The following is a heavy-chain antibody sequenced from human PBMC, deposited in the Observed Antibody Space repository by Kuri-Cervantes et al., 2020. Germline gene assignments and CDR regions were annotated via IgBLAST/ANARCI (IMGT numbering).Heavy chain of an antibody. Sequence: GESLKISCAASGFTFNGYSMNWVRQAPGKGLEWVSYITSSSSIIYYADSVKGRFTISRDNAKNSLYLQMNSLRDEDTAVYYCAREYFIRAEDAFDIWGQGTMVTVSS. CDR3: AREYFIRAEDAFDI. D-gene: IGHD3-10*01. CDR2: ITSSSSII. CDR1: GFTFNGYS. J-gene: IGHJ3*02. V-gene: IGHV3-48*02.